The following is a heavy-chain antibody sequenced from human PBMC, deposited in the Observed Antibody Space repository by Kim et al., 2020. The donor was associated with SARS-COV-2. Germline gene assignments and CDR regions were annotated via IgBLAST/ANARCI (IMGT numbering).Heavy chain of an antibody. CDR3: ARDASGRGLWGMDV. Sequence: NPTLQSRVTIAVDTSKNQFSVKLSSVTGTDTDVYYCARDASGRGLWGMDVWGQGTTVTVSS. J-gene: IGHJ6*02. V-gene: IGHV4-59*01. D-gene: IGHD3-10*01.